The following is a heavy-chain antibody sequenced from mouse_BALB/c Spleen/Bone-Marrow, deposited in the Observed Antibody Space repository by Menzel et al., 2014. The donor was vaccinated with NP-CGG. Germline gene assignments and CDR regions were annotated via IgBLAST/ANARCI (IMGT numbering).Heavy chain of an antibody. J-gene: IGHJ1*01. Sequence: QVQLKESGPGLVAPSQNLSITCTVSGFSLTSYGVHWVRQPPGKGLEWLGIIWAGGSTNYKSALMSRLSISKDNSKSQXFLKMNSLQTDDTAMYYCARDRRDYGKAWYSDVWGAGTTVTVSS. D-gene: IGHD2-1*01. CDR2: IWAGGST. V-gene: IGHV2-9*02. CDR1: GFSLTSYG. CDR3: ARDRRDYGKAWYSDV.